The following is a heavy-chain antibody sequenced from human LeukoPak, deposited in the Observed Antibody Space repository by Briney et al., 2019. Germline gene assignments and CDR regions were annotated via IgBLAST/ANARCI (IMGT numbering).Heavy chain of an antibody. CDR1: GGSISSSNYY. J-gene: IGHJ4*02. V-gene: IGHV4-39*01. CDR2: TFYSGST. CDR3: ARLGTRSSGWYGLVY. Sequence: PSETLSLTCTVSGGSISSSNYYWGWIRQPPGKGLEWIGNTFYSGSTYYNPSLKSRVTITVDTYKSQFSLKLNSVTAADTAVYYCARLGTRSSGWYGLVYWGQGTLVTVSS. D-gene: IGHD6-19*01.